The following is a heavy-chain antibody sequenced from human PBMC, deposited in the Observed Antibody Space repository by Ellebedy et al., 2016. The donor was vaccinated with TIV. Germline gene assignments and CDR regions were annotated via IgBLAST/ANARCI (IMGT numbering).Heavy chain of an antibody. V-gene: IGHV3-21*01. CDR2: ISSSSSYI. CDR3: ARDHLGTAIPYDY. J-gene: IGHJ4*02. Sequence: GESLKISCAASGFTFSSYGMHWVRQAPGKGLEWVSSISSSSSYIYYADSVKGRFTISRDNAKNSLYLQMNSLRAEDTAVYYCARDHLGTAIPYDYWGQGTLVTVSS. CDR1: GFTFSSYG. D-gene: IGHD2-21*02.